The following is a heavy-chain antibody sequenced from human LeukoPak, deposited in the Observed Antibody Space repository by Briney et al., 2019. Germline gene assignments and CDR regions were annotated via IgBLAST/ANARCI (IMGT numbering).Heavy chain of an antibody. V-gene: IGHV4-34*01. D-gene: IGHD6-6*01. CDR2: INHSGST. CDR1: GGSFSGYY. J-gene: IGHJ4*02. CDR3: ARGLEARDFDY. Sequence: KSSETLSLTCAVYGGSFSGYYWSWIRQPPGKGLEWIGEINHSGSTNYNPSLKSRVTISVDTSKNQFSLKLSSVTAADTAVYYCARGLEARDFDYWGQGTLVTDSS.